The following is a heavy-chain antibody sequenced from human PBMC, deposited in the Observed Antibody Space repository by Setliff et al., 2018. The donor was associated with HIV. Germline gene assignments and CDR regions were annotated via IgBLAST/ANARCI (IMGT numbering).Heavy chain of an antibody. CDR1: GITFSSYW. V-gene: IGHV3-7*01. CDR3: ANGRHQLPTHKQSYYHFYGMDV. J-gene: IGHJ6*02. CDR2: IKQDGSER. D-gene: IGHD2-2*01. Sequence: PGGSLRLSCVASGITFSSYWMSWVRQAPGKGLEWVANIKQDGSERSYVDSVKGRFTISRDNAKNSLYLQMNSLRAEDTAVYYCANGRHQLPTHKQSYYHFYGMDVWGQGATVTVSS.